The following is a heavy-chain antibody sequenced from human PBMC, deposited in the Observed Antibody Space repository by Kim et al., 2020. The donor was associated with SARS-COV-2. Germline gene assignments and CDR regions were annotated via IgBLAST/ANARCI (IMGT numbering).Heavy chain of an antibody. CDR1: GFTFSSYG. V-gene: IGHV3-30*18. CDR2: ISYDGSNK. CDR3: AKEGGDDEWYCDL. D-gene: IGHD2-21*01. Sequence: GGSLRLSCAASGFTFSSYGMHWVRQALGKGLEWVAVISYDGSNKYYADSVKGRFTISRDNSKNTLYLQMNSLRAEDTAVYYCAKEGGDDEWYCDLWGRGTLVTVSS. J-gene: IGHJ2*01.